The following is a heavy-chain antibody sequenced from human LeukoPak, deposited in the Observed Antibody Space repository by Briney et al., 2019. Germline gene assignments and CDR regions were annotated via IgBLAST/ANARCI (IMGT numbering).Heavy chain of an antibody. CDR2: ISYDGSNK. J-gene: IGHJ4*02. CDR1: GFTFSSYA. V-gene: IGHV3-30*04. Sequence: GGSLRLSCAASGFTFSSYAMHWVRQAPGKGLEWVAVISYDGSNKYYADSVKGRFTISRDNSKNTLYLQMNSLRAEDTAVYYCARSRNGRDGYNFAGSFDYWGQGTLVTVSS. D-gene: IGHD5-24*01. CDR3: ARSRNGRDGYNFAGSFDY.